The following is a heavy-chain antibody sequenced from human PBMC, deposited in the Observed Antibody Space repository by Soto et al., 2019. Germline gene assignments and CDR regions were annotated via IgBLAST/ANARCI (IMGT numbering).Heavy chain of an antibody. CDR3: ARGGATPLDY. V-gene: IGHV3-48*02. J-gene: IGHJ4*02. Sequence: EVQLVESGGNLVQPGGSLRLSCAASGFTFSSYSMNWVRQAPGKGMEWVSYISLGSGTIYYADSGKGRFTISRDNAKNSLYLPMNSLRDEDTAVYYCARGGATPLDYWGQGTLVTVSS. D-gene: IGHD1-26*01. CDR2: ISLGSGTI. CDR1: GFTFSSYS.